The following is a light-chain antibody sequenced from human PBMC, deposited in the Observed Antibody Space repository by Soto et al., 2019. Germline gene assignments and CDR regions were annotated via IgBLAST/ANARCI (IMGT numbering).Light chain of an antibody. Sequence: DIVMTQSPDSLAVSLGERATINCKSSQSVLYSSNNKNYLAWYQQKPGQPPKLLIYWASTRESGVPDRVSGSGSGTDYTLAISILQAEEAAVCYCQQFSSIPLMFGQGTKVEIK. V-gene: IGKV4-1*01. CDR2: WAS. CDR3: QQFSSIPLM. J-gene: IGKJ1*01. CDR1: QSVLYSSNNKNY.